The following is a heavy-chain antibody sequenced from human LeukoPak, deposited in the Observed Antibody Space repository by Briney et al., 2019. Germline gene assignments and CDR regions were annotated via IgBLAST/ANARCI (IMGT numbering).Heavy chain of an antibody. Sequence: GGSLRLSCAASGFTFSSYALHWVRQAPGKGLEWVAVISYDGSNKDYADSVKGRFTISRDNSKNTLYLQMNSLRTEDTAVYYCARGRPLPKYHREYSSSFGHGCFDYWGQGTLVTVSS. J-gene: IGHJ4*02. CDR3: ARGRPLPKYHREYSSSFGHGCFDY. D-gene: IGHD6-6*01. CDR1: GFTFSSYA. CDR2: ISYDGSNK. V-gene: IGHV3-30-3*01.